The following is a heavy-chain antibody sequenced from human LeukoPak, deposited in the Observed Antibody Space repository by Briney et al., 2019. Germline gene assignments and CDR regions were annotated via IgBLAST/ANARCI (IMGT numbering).Heavy chain of an antibody. J-gene: IGHJ4*02. D-gene: IGHD6-19*01. CDR1: GDSISSYY. V-gene: IGHV4-59*12. CDR3: ARGAAVAGTKPEYFDY. CDR2: MYYSGST. Sequence: PSETLSLTCTVSGDSISSYYWSWIRQPPGKGLEWIGYMYYSGSTNYNPSLKSRVTISVDTSKNQFSLKLSSVTAADTAVYYCARGAAVAGTKPEYFDYWGQGTLVTVSS.